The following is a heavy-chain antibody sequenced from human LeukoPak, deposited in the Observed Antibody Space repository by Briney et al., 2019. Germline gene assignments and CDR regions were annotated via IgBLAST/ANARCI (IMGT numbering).Heavy chain of an antibody. CDR2: INHSGST. J-gene: IGHJ3*02. Sequence: SETLSLTCGVYVGSYSGYYWNWIRQPPGKGLEWIGEINHSGSTNYNPSLKSRVTISVDTSKNQFYLKLSSVTAADTAVYYCARSPLTTLTTHGCYDMWGQGTMVTVSS. CDR3: ARSPLTTLTTHGCYDM. V-gene: IGHV4-34*01. D-gene: IGHD4-17*01. CDR1: VGSYSGYY.